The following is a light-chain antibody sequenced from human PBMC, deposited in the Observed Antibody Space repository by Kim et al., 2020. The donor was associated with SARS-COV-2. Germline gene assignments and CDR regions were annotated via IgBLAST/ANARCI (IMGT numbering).Light chain of an antibody. V-gene: IGKV1-5*01. CDR1: QSISSW. CDR2: ETS. Sequence: SSSVGDGVTSTCRASQSISSWLAWYQQKPGKAPNLLIYETSSLESGVPSRFSGSGSGTEFTLTISSLQPDDFATYYCQQYDNYSYTFGQGTKLEI. CDR3: QQYDNYSYT. J-gene: IGKJ2*01.